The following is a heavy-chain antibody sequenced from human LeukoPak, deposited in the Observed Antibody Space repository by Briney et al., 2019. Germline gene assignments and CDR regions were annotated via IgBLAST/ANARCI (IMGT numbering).Heavy chain of an antibody. CDR2: INHSGST. CDR3: ARDTYRLHFDY. D-gene: IGHD1-26*01. V-gene: IGHV4-34*01. CDR1: GGSISSYY. J-gene: IGHJ4*02. Sequence: KPSETLSLTCTVSGGSISSYYWSWIRQPPGKGLEWIGEINHSGSTNYNPSLKSRVTISVDTSKNQFSLKLSSVTAADTAVYYCARDTYRLHFDYWGQGTLVTVSS.